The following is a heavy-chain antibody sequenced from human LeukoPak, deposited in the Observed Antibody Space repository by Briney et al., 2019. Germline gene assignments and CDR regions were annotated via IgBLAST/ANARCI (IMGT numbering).Heavy chain of an antibody. J-gene: IGHJ4*02. V-gene: IGHV3-30*02. D-gene: IGHD3-10*01. CDR3: AKGHPVGELFYY. Sequence: GGSLRLSCAASGFTFSSYGMHWVRQAPGKGLEWVAFIRYDGSNKYYADSVKGRFTTSRDNSKNTLYLQMNSLRAEDTAVYYCAKGHPVGELFYYWGQGTLVTVSS. CDR2: IRYDGSNK. CDR1: GFTFSSYG.